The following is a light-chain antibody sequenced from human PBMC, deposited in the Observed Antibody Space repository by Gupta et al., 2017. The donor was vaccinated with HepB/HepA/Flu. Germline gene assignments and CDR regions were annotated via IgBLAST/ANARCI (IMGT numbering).Light chain of an antibody. J-gene: IGKJ4*01. Sequence: DIQMTQPPSSLSASVGDRVTITCQASQDISNYLNWYQQKPGKAPKLLIYDASNLETGVPSRFSGSGSGTDFTFTISSLQPEDIATYYCQQYDNLVTFGGGTKVDIK. CDR1: QDISNY. CDR2: DAS. V-gene: IGKV1-33*01. CDR3: QQYDNLVT.